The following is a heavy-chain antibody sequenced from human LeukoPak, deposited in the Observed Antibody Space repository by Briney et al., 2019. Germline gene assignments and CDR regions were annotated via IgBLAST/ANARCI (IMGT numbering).Heavy chain of an antibody. CDR2: ISSSTSYI. J-gene: IGHJ3*02. CDR3: ARATNGRFDI. Sequence: GGSLRLSCAASGFTFSSYSMDWVRQAPGKGLEWVSFISSSTSYISYADSVKGRFTISRDNAKSSLWLQMNSLRAEDTAVYYCARATNGRFDIWGQGTMVTVSS. V-gene: IGHV3-21*01. D-gene: IGHD2-8*01. CDR1: GFTFSSYS.